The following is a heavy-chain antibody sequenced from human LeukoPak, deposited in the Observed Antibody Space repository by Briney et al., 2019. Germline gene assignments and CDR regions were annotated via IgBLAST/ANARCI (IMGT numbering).Heavy chain of an antibody. Sequence: GESLKISCRGSEYSFATYWIGWVRQMPGKGLEWMGIIYPGDSDTRYSPSFQGQVTISADKSISTAYLQWSSLKASDTAMYYCARRNYDQIDYWGQGTLVTVSS. J-gene: IGHJ4*02. D-gene: IGHD3-22*01. CDR3: ARRNYDQIDY. CDR2: IYPGDSDT. V-gene: IGHV5-51*01. CDR1: EYSFATYW.